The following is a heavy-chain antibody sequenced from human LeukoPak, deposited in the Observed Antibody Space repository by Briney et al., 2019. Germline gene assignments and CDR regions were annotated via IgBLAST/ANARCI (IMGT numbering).Heavy chain of an antibody. CDR1: GFTFSSYS. J-gene: IGHJ4*02. CDR3: ARGAPGYSGSYSFGGY. D-gene: IGHD1-26*01. V-gene: IGHV3-48*04. Sequence: GGSLRLSCAASGFTFSSYSMNWVRQAPGKGLEWVSHITASGTAMFYADSVKGRFTISRDNAQNSLHLQMNSLRAEDTAVYYCARGAPGYSGSYSFGGYWGQGTLVTVSS. CDR2: ITASGTAM.